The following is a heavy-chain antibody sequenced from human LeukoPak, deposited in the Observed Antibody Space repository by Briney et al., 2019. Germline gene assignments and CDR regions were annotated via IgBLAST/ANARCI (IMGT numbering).Heavy chain of an antibody. V-gene: IGHV3-53*01. Sequence: PGGFLRLSCAASGFTVSSNYMSWVRQAPGKGLEWVSGIYRGGSTYYADSVKGRITISRDNYKNTLYLQMNSLRAEDTAVYYCARDLGYNYGFFDSWGQGTLVTVSS. CDR1: GFTVSSNY. D-gene: IGHD5-18*01. CDR3: ARDLGYNYGFFDS. CDR2: IYRGGST. J-gene: IGHJ4*02.